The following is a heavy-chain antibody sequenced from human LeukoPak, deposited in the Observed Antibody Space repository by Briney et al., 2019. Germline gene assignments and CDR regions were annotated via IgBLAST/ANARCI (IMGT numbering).Heavy chain of an antibody. J-gene: IGHJ4*02. CDR3: ARDTTAGGSYDY. Sequence: ASVKVSCTASGYTFTSYYMHWVRQAPGQGLEWMGIINPSGGSTSYAQKFQGRVTMTRDTSTSTVYMELSSLRSEDTAVYYCARDTTAGGSYDYWGQGTLVTVSS. V-gene: IGHV1-46*01. D-gene: IGHD1-26*01. CDR2: INPSGGST. CDR1: GYTFTSYY.